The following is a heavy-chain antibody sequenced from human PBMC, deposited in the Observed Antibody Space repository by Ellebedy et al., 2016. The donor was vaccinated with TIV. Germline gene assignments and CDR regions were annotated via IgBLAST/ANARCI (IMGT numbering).Heavy chain of an antibody. J-gene: IGHJ6*02. CDR2: VYYTGST. V-gene: IGHV4-61*01. CDR3: ARGPTFYYGLDV. CDR1: GDSVSSASHY. D-gene: IGHD2-15*01. Sequence: PGGSLRLSCSVSGDSVSSASHYWSWIRQPPGKGLEWIGYVYYTGSTNYNPSLKSRVTISVDTSKNQFSLKLTSVTAADTAVYYCARGPTFYYGLDVWGQGTTVIVSS.